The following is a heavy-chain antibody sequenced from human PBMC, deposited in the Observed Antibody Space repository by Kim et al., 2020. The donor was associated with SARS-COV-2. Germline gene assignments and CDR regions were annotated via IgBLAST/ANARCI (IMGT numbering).Heavy chain of an antibody. CDR3: ARLVGPVTHEPDY. CDR2: LLSSGNT. CDR1: GGSITNDNYY. Sequence: SETLSLTCAVSGGSITNDNYYWGWIRQPPGKGLEWIGSLLSSGNTKYNSSLQSRVTISIDTSKNLFPLRLSSVTAADTAVYFCARLVGPVTHEPDYWGQGTLVTVSS. V-gene: IGHV4-39*01. J-gene: IGHJ4*02. D-gene: IGHD4-17*01.